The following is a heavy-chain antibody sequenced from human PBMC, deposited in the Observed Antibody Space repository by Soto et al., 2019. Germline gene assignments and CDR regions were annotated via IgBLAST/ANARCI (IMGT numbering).Heavy chain of an antibody. J-gene: IGHJ4*02. V-gene: IGHV2-5*02. Sequence: QITLNESGPTPVKPRQTLTLTCTFSGFSLTTSGVGVGWIRQSPGKAPEWLALIYWVDDKRYSPSLKSTLTITKDTSKNQVVLTMADLDPADTATYYCAHRVLRTVFGLVTTTAIYFDSWGQGTPVAVSS. CDR1: GFSLTTSGVG. D-gene: IGHD3-3*01. CDR2: IYWVDDK. CDR3: AHRVLRTVFGLVTTTAIYFDS.